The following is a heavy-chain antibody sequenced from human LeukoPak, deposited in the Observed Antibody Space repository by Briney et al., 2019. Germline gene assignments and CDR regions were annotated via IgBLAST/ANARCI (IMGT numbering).Heavy chain of an antibody. J-gene: IGHJ4*02. Sequence: SETLSLTCAVSGGSISSSNWWSWVRQPPGKGLEWIGEIYHSGSTNYNPSFKSRVTISVDTSKNQFSLKLSSMTAADTAVYYCARGAIGSGNYYNVGALDYWGQGTLVTVSS. V-gene: IGHV4-4*02. CDR3: ARGAIGSGNYYNVGALDY. CDR1: GGSISSSNW. CDR2: IYHSGST. D-gene: IGHD3-10*01.